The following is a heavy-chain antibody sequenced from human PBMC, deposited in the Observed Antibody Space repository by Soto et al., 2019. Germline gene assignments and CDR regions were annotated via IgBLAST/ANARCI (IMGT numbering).Heavy chain of an antibody. J-gene: IGHJ5*02. V-gene: IGHV4-59*01. CDR3: ARYVNPYDTAVWFDP. CDR2: SYYSGTT. CDR1: GGSTRNYF. Sequence: QVQLQESGPGLVKPSETLSLTCTVSGGSTRNYFWSWIRQPPGKGLEWIGCSYYSGTTNYNSSLKSRVTISLDTSKNQFSLRLRSVTAADTAVYYCARYVNPYDTAVWFDPWGQGTLVTVSS. D-gene: IGHD3-9*01.